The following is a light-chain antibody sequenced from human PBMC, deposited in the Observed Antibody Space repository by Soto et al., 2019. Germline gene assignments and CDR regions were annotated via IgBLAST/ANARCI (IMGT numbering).Light chain of an antibody. CDR2: EGS. CDR1: SSDVGSYNL. J-gene: IGLJ1*01. CDR3: CSYAGNSDV. Sequence: HSALTQPASVSGSPGQSITISCTGTSSDVGSYNLVSWYQQHPGKAPKLMIYEGSKRPSGVSSRFSGSKSGNTASLTISGLQAEDEADYYCCSYAGNSDVFGTGTKLTVL. V-gene: IGLV2-23*01.